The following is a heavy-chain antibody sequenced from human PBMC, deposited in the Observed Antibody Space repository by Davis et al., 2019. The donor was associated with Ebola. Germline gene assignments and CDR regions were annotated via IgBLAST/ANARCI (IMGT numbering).Heavy chain of an antibody. CDR2: ISYDGNNK. D-gene: IGHD6-25*01. V-gene: IGHV3-30*04. J-gene: IGHJ4*02. Sequence: PGGSLRLSCAASGFTFTRFPMHWVRQAPGKGLEWVALISYDGNNKYYADSVKGRFTIPRDNSKNTLSVQMNSLRAEDTAVYYCARDFGLAAAGTAFDYWGQGTLVTVSS. CDR1: GFTFTRFP. CDR3: ARDFGLAAAGTAFDY.